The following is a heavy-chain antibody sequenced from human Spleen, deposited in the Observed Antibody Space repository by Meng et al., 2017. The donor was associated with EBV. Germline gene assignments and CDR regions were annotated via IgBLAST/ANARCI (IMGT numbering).Heavy chain of an antibody. V-gene: IGHV3-11*01. CDR1: GFTFSDYY. D-gene: IGHD3-22*01. J-gene: IGHJ4*02. CDR2: GSDSTI. Sequence: HVQLVEPGGGLVKAGGDLRLSCAASGFTFSDYYMGWIRQALSGSDSTIYYADSVKGRFTISRDNAKNSLYLQMNSLRAEDTALYHCARSLLSNSDSSGYWGNDYWGQGTLVTVSS. CDR3: ARSLLSNSDSSGYWGNDY.